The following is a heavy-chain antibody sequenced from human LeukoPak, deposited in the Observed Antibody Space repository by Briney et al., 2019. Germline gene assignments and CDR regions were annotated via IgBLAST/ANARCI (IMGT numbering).Heavy chain of an antibody. J-gene: IGHJ6*03. CDR2: IYTSGST. CDR1: GGSISSYY. CDR3: ARHNYYYYYMDV. Sequence: SETLSLTCTVSGGSISSYYWSWIRQPPGKGLEWIGYIYTSGSTNYNPSLKSRVTISVDTSKNQFSLKLSSVTAADTAVYYCARHNYYYYYMDVWGKGTTVTVSS. V-gene: IGHV4-4*09.